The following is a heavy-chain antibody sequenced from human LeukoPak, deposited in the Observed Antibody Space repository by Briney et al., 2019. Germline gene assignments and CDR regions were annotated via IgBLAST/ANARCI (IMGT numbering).Heavy chain of an antibody. CDR2: IIPILGIA. Sequence: WASVKVSCKASGGTFSSYAISWVRQAPGQGLEWMGRIIPILGIANYAQKFQGRVTITADKSTSTAYMELSSLRSEDTAVYYCARVAAYQLLWGFNRFDPWGQGTLVTVSS. V-gene: IGHV1-69*04. D-gene: IGHD2-2*01. CDR3: ARVAAYQLLWGFNRFDP. J-gene: IGHJ5*02. CDR1: GGTFSSYA.